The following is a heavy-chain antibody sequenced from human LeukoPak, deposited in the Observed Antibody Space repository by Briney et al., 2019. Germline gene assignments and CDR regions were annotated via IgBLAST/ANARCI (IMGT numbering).Heavy chain of an antibody. J-gene: IGHJ4*02. D-gene: IGHD4-17*01. CDR1: GFTFSNYW. CDR3: ARSTTVLHWDYFDY. V-gene: IGHV3-7*01. Sequence: GGSLRLSCAASGFTFSNYWMNWVRQAPGKGLEWLANIKYDGSEKYYVDSVKGRFTLSRDNAKNSLYLQMDRLRVEDTAVYYCARSTTVLHWDYFDYWGQGTLVTVSS. CDR2: IKYDGSEK.